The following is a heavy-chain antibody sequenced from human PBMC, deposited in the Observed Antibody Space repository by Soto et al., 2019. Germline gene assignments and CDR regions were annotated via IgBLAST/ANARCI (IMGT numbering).Heavy chain of an antibody. CDR3: ARAVPGMDV. J-gene: IGHJ6*02. V-gene: IGHV3-30-3*01. Sequence: QVQLVQSGGGVVQPGRSLRLSCAASGFTLSDFAMHWVRQAPGKGLEWVALISNDGGIEHYGDSVRGRFTISRDNSKHMLYLQMTSLGVEDTALDSCARAVPGMDVWGQGTTVTVSS. CDR2: ISNDGGIE. CDR1: GFTLSDFA.